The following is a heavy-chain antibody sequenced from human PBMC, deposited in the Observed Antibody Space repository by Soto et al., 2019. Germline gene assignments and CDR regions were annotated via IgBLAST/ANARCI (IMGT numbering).Heavy chain of an antibody. V-gene: IGHV4-61*08. D-gene: IGHD3-22*01. J-gene: IGHJ6*02. CDR3: EREVPYYYDSSGYVGGKHYHYGMDV. Sequence: SETVSLTCAVSGGSISIGGYYLSWIRQPPGKGLEWIGYRYYSGSTNYNPSLKSRVTISVDTSKNKFSLKLSSVTAEETAVYYCEREVPYYYDSSGYVGGKHYHYGMDVWGQGKTVTVSS. CDR2: RYYSGST. CDR1: GGSISIGGYY.